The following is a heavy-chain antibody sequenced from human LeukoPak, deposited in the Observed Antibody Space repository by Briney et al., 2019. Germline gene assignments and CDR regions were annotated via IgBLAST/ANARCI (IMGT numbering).Heavy chain of an antibody. Sequence: GASVKVSCKASGYTFTSYDINWVRQATGQGLEWMGWMNPNSGNTGYAQKFQGRVTITRNTSISTAYMELSSLRSEDTAVYYCAKSGSYPNDAFDIWGQGTMVTVSS. V-gene: IGHV1-8*03. CDR3: AKSGSYPNDAFDI. D-gene: IGHD1-26*01. CDR2: MNPNSGNT. CDR1: GYTFTSYD. J-gene: IGHJ3*02.